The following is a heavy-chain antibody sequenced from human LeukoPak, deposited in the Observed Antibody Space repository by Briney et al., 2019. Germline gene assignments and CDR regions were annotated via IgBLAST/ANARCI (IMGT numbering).Heavy chain of an antibody. Sequence: SETLSLTCTVSGGSISSYYWSWIRQPTGKGLKWIGRIYTSGSTNYNPSLKSRVTMSVDTSKNQFSLKLSSVTAADTAVYYCARDGIVGAPALRYFDYWGQGTLVTVSS. CDR1: GGSISSYY. D-gene: IGHD1-26*01. J-gene: IGHJ4*02. CDR2: IYTSGST. CDR3: ARDGIVGAPALRYFDY. V-gene: IGHV4-4*07.